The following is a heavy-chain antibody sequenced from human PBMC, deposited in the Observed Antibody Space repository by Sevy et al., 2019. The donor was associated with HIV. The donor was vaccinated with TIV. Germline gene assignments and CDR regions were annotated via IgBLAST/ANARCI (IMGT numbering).Heavy chain of an antibody. CDR2: VSYDGSIK. CDR1: GFTFKTYA. V-gene: IGHV3-30-3*01. CDR3: ARGTSGATVLSSFGY. Sequence: GGSLRLSCVVSGFTFKTYAVYWVRQAPGKGLEWVAVVSYDGSIKYNTDSVKGRFTISRDNSKNIVFLQMNSLRPEDTAVYYCARGTSGATVLSSFGYWGQGTLVTVSS. D-gene: IGHD3-10*01. J-gene: IGHJ4*02.